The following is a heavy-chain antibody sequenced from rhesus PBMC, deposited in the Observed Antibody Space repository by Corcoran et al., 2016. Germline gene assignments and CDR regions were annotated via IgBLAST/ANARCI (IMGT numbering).Heavy chain of an antibody. CDR2: ISGSGGST. CDR3: ARDSSWSNRFDV. V-gene: IGHV4-173*01. Sequence: QLQLQESGPGLVKPSETLSLTCAVSGGSISSNYWSWIRQPPGKGLGWIGRISGSGGSTDYNPALRGRVTITTDTSKNQFSLKLSSVTAADTAVYYCARDSSWSNRFDVWGPGVLVTVSS. CDR1: GGSISSNY. J-gene: IGHJ5-1*01. D-gene: IGHD6-13*01.